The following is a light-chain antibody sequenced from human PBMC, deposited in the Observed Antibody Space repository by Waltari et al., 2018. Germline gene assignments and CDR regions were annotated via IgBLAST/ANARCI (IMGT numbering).Light chain of an antibody. Sequence: QSALTQPRSVSGSPGQSVTISCTGTSSDVGGYNSVSWYQQHPGKAPKLMSYDVSKRPSGVPDRFSGSKSGNPASLTISGLQAEDEADYYCCSYAGSYTFYVFGTGTKVTVL. J-gene: IGLJ1*01. CDR3: CSYAGSYTFYV. V-gene: IGLV2-11*01. CDR1: SSDVGGYNS. CDR2: DVS.